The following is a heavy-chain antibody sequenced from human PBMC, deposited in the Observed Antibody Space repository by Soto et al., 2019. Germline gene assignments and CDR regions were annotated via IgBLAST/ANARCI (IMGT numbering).Heavy chain of an antibody. CDR3: VGAVTHGYTGNV. J-gene: IGHJ3*01. V-gene: IGHV4-30-4*08. D-gene: IGHD4-4*01. Sequence: SETLSLTCSVSGAVVTSGENYWSWVRQPPGKGLEWLGYIYDSGVTSYTPALKSRVTLSLDRPTNQVSLKLRSVTAADTAVYFCVGAVTHGYTGNVWRDGTLVSVS. CDR1: GAVVTSGENY. CDR2: IYDSGVT.